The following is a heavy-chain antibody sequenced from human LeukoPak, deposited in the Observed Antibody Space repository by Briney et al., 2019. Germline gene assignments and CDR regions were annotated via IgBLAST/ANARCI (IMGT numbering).Heavy chain of an antibody. V-gene: IGHV3-9*01. J-gene: IGHJ3*02. Sequence: GGSLRLSCAASGFTFDDYAMHWVRQAPGKGLEWVSGISWNSGSIGYADSVKGRFTISRDNAKNSLYLQMNSLRAEDTALYYCAKDKRTLTTANAFDIWGQGTMVTVSS. CDR3: AKDKRTLTTANAFDI. CDR2: ISWNSGSI. CDR1: GFTFDDYA. D-gene: IGHD4-11*01.